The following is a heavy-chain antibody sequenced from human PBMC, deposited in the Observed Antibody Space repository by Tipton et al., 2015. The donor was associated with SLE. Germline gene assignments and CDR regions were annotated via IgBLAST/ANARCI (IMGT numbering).Heavy chain of an antibody. CDR2: ISSSSSYI. V-gene: IGHV3-21*03. CDR3: ARDGEGGATPFDY. J-gene: IGHJ4*02. Sequence: GSLRLSCAASGFTFSSYEMNWVRQAPGKGLEWVSSISSSSSYIYYADSVKGRFTISRDNAKNSLYLQMNSLRAEDTAVYYCARDGEGGATPFDYWGQGTLVTVSS. CDR1: GFTFSSYE. D-gene: IGHD1-26*01.